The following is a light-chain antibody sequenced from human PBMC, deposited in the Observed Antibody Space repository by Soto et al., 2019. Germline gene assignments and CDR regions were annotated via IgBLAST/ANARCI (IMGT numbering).Light chain of an antibody. CDR1: QELSNY. J-gene: IGKJ1*01. Sequence: DIQMTQSPSSLSASVGDRVTITCQASQELSNYLNWYQQKAGKAPKLLIYDASNLETGVPSRFSGSGHETDFNFAISSLQPEDIATYYCQQYANIPRTFGQGPKVEIK. CDR2: DAS. V-gene: IGKV1-33*01. CDR3: QQYANIPRT.